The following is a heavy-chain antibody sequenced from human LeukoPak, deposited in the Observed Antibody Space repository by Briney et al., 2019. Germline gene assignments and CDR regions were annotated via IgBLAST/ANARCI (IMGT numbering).Heavy chain of an antibody. CDR3: ARDQALGYGWPTVLAIDI. D-gene: IGHD6-19*01. V-gene: IGHV4-34*01. CDR2: INHSGRT. CDR1: GGSFSGYY. Sequence: SETLSLTCAVYGGSFSGYYWSWIRQPPGKGLEWIGEINHSGRTNYNPSLKSRVTISVDTSKNQFSLELRSLTAADTAIYYCARDQALGYGWPTVLAIDIWGQGTMVTVSS. J-gene: IGHJ3*02.